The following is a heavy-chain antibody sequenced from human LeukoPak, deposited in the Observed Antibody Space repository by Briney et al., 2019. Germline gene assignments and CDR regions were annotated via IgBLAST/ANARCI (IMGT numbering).Heavy chain of an antibody. V-gene: IGHV4-59*01. CDR3: ARLFWSDSHSFDY. CDR1: VGSPSSYY. D-gene: IGHD3-3*01. CDR2: IHYSGST. Sequence: SETLSLTCMGSVGSPSSYYWSWIRQPPAKGLEGIGYIHYSGSTNYKPSLKSRVTISLDTSKNQFSLKLSSVTAADTAVYYFARLFWSDSHSFDYWGQGTLVTVSS. J-gene: IGHJ4*02.